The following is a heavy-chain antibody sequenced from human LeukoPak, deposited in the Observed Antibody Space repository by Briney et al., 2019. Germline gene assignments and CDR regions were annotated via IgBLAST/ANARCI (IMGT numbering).Heavy chain of an antibody. CDR2: INHSGST. D-gene: IGHD2-21*02. Sequence: SETLSLTCAVYGGSFSGYYWSWIRQPPGKGLEWIGEINHSGSTNYNPSLKSRVTISVDTSKNQFSLKLSSVTAADTAVYYCARAVESVTVDFDYWGQGTLVTVSS. V-gene: IGHV4-34*01. CDR1: GGSFSGYY. J-gene: IGHJ4*02. CDR3: ARAVESVTVDFDY.